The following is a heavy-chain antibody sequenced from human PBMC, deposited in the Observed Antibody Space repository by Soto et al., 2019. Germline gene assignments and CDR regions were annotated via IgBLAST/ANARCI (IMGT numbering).Heavy chain of an antibody. D-gene: IGHD6-13*01. CDR3: AKDLDGIAAAGTGGNWFDP. J-gene: IGHJ5*02. CDR1: GFTFSSYG. Sequence: QVQLVESGGGVVQPGRSLRLSCAASGFTFSSYGMHWVRQAPGKGLEWVAVISYDGSNKYYADSVKGRFTISRDNSKNTLYLQMNSLRAEDTAVYYCAKDLDGIAAAGTGGNWFDPWGQGTLVTVSS. CDR2: ISYDGSNK. V-gene: IGHV3-30*18.